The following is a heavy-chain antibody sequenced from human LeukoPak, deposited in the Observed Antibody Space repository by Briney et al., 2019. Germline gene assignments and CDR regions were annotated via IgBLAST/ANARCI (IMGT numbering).Heavy chain of an antibody. CDR3: AGRITGTTSDYYYSGMDV. J-gene: IGHJ6*02. CDR2: IYPGDSDT. V-gene: IGHV5-51*01. D-gene: IGHD1-7*01. CDR1: GYSFTSYW. Sequence: GESLKISCKGSGYSFTSYWIGWVRQMPGKGLEWMGIIYPGDSDTRYSPSFQCQVTISADKSISTAYLQWSSLKASDTAMYYCAGRITGTTSDYYYSGMDVWGQGTTVTVSS.